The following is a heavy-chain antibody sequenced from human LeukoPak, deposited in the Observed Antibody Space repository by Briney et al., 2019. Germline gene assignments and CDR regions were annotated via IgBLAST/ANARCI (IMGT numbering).Heavy chain of an antibody. D-gene: IGHD3-10*01. Sequence: GGSLRLSCSASGFTFSSYAMHWVRQAPGKGLEYVSAINSNGGSTYYADSVKGRFTMSRDNSKNTLYLHVSSLRAEDTAVYYCVKDHYYGSGSHYRGDYWGQGTLLTVSS. V-gene: IGHV3-64D*06. CDR2: INSNGGST. CDR1: GFTFSSYA. J-gene: IGHJ4*02. CDR3: VKDHYYGSGSHYRGDY.